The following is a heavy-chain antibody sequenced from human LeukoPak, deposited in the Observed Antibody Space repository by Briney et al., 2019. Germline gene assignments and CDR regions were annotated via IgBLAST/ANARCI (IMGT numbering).Heavy chain of an antibody. D-gene: IGHD1-26*01. Sequence: ASVKVSCKASGYTFTGYYMHWVRQAPGQGLEWMGRINPNSGGTNYAQKFQGRVTMTRDTSISTACMELSRLRSDDTAVYYCARRLSGSYLDYWGQGTLVTVSS. J-gene: IGHJ4*02. V-gene: IGHV1-2*06. CDR3: ARRLSGSYLDY. CDR1: GYTFTGYY. CDR2: INPNSGGT.